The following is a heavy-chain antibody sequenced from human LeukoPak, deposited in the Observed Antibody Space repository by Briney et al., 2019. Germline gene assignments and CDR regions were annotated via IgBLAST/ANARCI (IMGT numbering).Heavy chain of an antibody. J-gene: IGHJ6*03. V-gene: IGHV4-59*01. CDR1: GDSIRSYY. CDR2: IYYSGST. CDR3: ASGVVVPAAFMDV. D-gene: IGHD2-2*01. Sequence: SETLSLTCTVSGDSIRSYYWSWIRQPPGKGLEWIGYIYYSGSTNYNPSLKSRLTISLDTSKNHFSLKLRSVTAADTAVYYCASGVVVPAAFMDVWGKGTTVTVSS.